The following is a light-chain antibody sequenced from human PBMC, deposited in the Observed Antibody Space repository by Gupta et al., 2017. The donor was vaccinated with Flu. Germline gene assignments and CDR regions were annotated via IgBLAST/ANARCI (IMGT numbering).Light chain of an antibody. CDR3: QQYDGPPPWT. Sequence: TLSLSPGARVTLSCGASQSLSGNFLAWYQLKPGLAPRLLIYDASKREPGIPDRFSGSGSGTDFTLTISRLEPEDFAVYYCQQYDGPPPWTFGLGTKLEIK. V-gene: IGKV3D-20*01. CDR1: QSLSGNF. J-gene: IGKJ2*02. CDR2: DAS.